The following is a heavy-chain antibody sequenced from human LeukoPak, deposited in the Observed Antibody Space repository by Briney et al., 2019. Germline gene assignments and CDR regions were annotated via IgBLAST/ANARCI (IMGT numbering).Heavy chain of an antibody. CDR1: GFTFSDAW. D-gene: IGHD3-10*01. J-gene: IGHJ4*02. CDR2: IKTKSDGGTT. Sequence: GGSLRVSCAASGFTFSDAWLSRVRQAPGKGLEWAGRIKTKSDGGTTDYAAPLKGRFTISRDDSKNTLYLQMNSLEIEDTAVYYCTTVRWIGTFDHWGQGILVTVSS. V-gene: IGHV3-15*01. CDR3: TTVRWIGTFDH.